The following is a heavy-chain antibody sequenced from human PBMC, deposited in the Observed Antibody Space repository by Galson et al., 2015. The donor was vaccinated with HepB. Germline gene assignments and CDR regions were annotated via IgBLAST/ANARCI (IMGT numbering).Heavy chain of an antibody. V-gene: IGHV3-73*01. CDR2: VGSKAHNYAT. J-gene: IGHJ4*02. D-gene: IGHD6-13*01. CDR3: TRLGDLSGYSSK. CDR1: GFTFSGSA. Sequence: SLRLSCAASGFTFSGSAMHWVRQASGKGLEWVGRVGSKAHNYATAYVASVKGRFTISRDDSKSTAYLQMNSLKTEDTAVYYCTRLGDLSGYSSKWGQGTLVTVSS.